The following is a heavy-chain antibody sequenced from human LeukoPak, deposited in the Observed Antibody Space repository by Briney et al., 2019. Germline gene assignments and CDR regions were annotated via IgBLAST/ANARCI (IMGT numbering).Heavy chain of an antibody. D-gene: IGHD6-19*01. V-gene: IGHV4-39*01. Sequence: SETLSLTCSVSGGSISSNSFYWGWIRQPPGKGLEWIGSINYSRSTYYNPSLKSRATVLVDTSKNQFSLKLSSVTAADTAVYFCARTSSAWDWGQGILVTVSS. CDR3: ARTSSAWD. CDR2: INYSRST. J-gene: IGHJ4*02. CDR1: GGSISSNSFY.